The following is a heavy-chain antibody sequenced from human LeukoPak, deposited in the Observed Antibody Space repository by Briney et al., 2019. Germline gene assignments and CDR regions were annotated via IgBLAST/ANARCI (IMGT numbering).Heavy chain of an antibody. V-gene: IGHV1-18*01. Sequence: GASVKVSCKSSGYTFNSYGITWVRQAPGQGLEWMGWISAYNGNTNYAQKLQGRVTMTTDTSTSTAYMELRSLRSDDTAVYYCARDEDGGSYASLKLDYWGQGTLVTVSS. CDR3: ARDEDGGSYASLKLDY. CDR1: GYTFNSYG. J-gene: IGHJ4*02. D-gene: IGHD3-16*01. CDR2: ISAYNGNT.